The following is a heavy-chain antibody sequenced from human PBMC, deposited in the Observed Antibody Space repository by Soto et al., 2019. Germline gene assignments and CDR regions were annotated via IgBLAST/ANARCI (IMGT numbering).Heavy chain of an antibody. D-gene: IGHD3-10*01. Sequence: SETLSLTCAVYGGSFSGYYWSWIRQPPGKGLEWIGEINHSGSTNYNPSLKSRVTISVDTSKNQFSLKLSSVTAADTAVYYCARGHTFGELDYWRQGTLGTVSS. CDR3: ARGHTFGELDY. CDR1: GGSFSGYY. V-gene: IGHV4-34*01. J-gene: IGHJ4*02. CDR2: INHSGST.